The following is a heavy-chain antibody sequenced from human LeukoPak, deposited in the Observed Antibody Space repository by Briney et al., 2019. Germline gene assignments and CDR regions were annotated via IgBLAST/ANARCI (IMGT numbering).Heavy chain of an antibody. Sequence: GGSLTLSCAASGFTVRSNYMRWLRQAPGKGLEWVSVIYSGCSTYYADSVKGRFTISRDNSKNTLYLQMNSLRAEDTAVYYCASDYYDSSGYYDPFDNWGQGTLVTVSS. CDR2: IYSGCST. CDR3: ASDYYDSSGYYDPFDN. CDR1: GFTVRSNY. V-gene: IGHV3-53*01. J-gene: IGHJ4*02. D-gene: IGHD3-22*01.